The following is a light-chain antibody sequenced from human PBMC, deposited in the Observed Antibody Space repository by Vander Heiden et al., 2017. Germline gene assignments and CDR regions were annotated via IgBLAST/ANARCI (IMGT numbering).Light chain of an antibody. Sequence: IQLTHSPSSLSASVGDRVPITCRVSQGISSYLAWYQQKPGKAPKLLIYAASTLQSGVPSRFSGSGSGTDFTLTISSLQPEDFATYYCQQLNSYPRTFGQGTKVEIK. CDR1: QGISSY. J-gene: IGKJ1*01. CDR3: QQLNSYPRT. V-gene: IGKV1-9*01. CDR2: AAS.